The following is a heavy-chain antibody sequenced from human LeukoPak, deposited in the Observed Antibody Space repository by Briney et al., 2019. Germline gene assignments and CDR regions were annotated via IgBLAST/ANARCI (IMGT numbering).Heavy chain of an antibody. CDR2: ISYDGSNK. CDR3: ARDRVGATDYFDY. D-gene: IGHD1-26*01. Sequence: PGGSLRLSCAASGFTFSSYAMHWVRQAPGKGLEWVAVISYDGSNKYYADSVKGRFTISRDNSKNTLYLQVNSLRAEDTAVYCCARDRVGATDYFDYWGQGTLVTVSS. J-gene: IGHJ4*02. CDR1: GFTFSSYA. V-gene: IGHV3-30-3*01.